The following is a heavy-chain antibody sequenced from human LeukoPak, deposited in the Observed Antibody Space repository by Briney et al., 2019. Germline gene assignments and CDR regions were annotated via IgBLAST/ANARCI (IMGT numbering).Heavy chain of an antibody. CDR1: GYSFSSYW. V-gene: IGHV5-51*01. Sequence: GESLKISCKASGYSFSSYWIDWVRQMPGKGLEWMAIIYPGDSDTRYSPSFQGQVTISADKSISTAYLQWSSLSASDTAMYYCARRRDWTLDYWGEGTLVTVSS. CDR3: ARRRDWTLDY. J-gene: IGHJ4*02. CDR2: IYPGDSDT. D-gene: IGHD3/OR15-3a*01.